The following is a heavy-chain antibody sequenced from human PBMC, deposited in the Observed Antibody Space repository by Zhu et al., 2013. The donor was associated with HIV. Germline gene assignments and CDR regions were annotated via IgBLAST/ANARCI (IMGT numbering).Heavy chain of an antibody. CDR2: INPNSGGT. Sequence: QVQLVQSGADVRKPGASLKVSCKASGYTFTGYYMQWVRQAPGQGLEWMGWINPNSGGTNYAQKFQGRVTMTRDTSISTAYMELTRLRSDDTAVYYCARALTADYFYCVDVWGKGTTVTVSS. J-gene: IGHJ6*03. CDR1: GYTFTGYY. V-gene: IGHV1-2*02. CDR3: ARALTADYFYCVDV.